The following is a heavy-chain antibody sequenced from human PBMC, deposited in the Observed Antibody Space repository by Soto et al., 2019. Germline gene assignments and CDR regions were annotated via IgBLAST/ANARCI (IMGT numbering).Heavy chain of an antibody. CDR2: IKPDGSAT. CDR1: GFNFSDYY. J-gene: IGHJ4*02. CDR3: ARAGYCGPGCYYYFDY. V-gene: IGHV3-7*01. D-gene: IGHD2-21*02. Sequence: GGSLRLSCAASGFNFSDYYMNWVRLIPGKGLEWVAYIKPDGSATYYVDSVKGRFTISRDNAKNSLYLQMNSLRVEDTSVYYCARAGYCGPGCYYYFDYWGQGTLVTVSS.